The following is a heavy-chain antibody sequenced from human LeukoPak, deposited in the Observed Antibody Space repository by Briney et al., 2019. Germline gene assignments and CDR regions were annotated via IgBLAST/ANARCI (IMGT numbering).Heavy chain of an antibody. D-gene: IGHD2-15*01. V-gene: IGHV1-8*01. CDR1: GYTFTSYD. Sequence: EASVKVSCKASGYTFTSYDINWVRQATGQGLEWMGWMNPNSGDTDYAQKFQGRVTMTRDTSISTAYMELSRLRSDDTAVYYCARDLGYCSGGSCYGFDYWGQGTLVTVSS. CDR3: ARDLGYCSGGSCYGFDY. CDR2: MNPNSGDT. J-gene: IGHJ4*02.